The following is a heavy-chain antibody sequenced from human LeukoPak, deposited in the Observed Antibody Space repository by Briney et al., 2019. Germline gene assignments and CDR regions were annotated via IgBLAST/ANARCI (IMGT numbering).Heavy chain of an antibody. CDR2: ISGSGGST. V-gene: IGHV3-23*01. CDR3: ARDRKWRVGATACDY. D-gene: IGHD1-26*01. Sequence: GGSLRLSCAASGFTFSSYAMSWVRQAPGKGLEWVSAISGSGGSTYYADSVKGRFTISRDNAKNSLYLQMNSLRAEDTAVYYCARDRKWRVGATACDYWGQGTLVTVSS. J-gene: IGHJ4*02. CDR1: GFTFSSYA.